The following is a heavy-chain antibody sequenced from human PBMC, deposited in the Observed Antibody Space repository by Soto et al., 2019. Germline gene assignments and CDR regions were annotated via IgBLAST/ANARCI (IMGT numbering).Heavy chain of an antibody. Sequence: QVQLQESGPGLVKPSETLPLTCTVSGGSISSYYWSWIRQPPGKGLEWIGYIYYSGSTNYNPSLKSRVTISVDTSKNQFSLKLSSVTAADTAVYYCARGMIYGYYYYYYMDVWGKGTTVTVSS. CDR3: ARGMIYGYYYYYYMDV. V-gene: IGHV4-59*01. D-gene: IGHD3-10*01. J-gene: IGHJ6*03. CDR1: GGSISSYY. CDR2: IYYSGST.